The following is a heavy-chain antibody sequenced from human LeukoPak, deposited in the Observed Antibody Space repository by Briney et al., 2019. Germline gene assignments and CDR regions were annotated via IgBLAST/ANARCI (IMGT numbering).Heavy chain of an antibody. CDR2: ISSNGGST. CDR3: AKGIELWLTYFDH. CDR1: GFTFSSYT. V-gene: IGHV3-64*04. Sequence: GGSLRLSCSASGFTFSSYTMHWVRQAPGKGLEHVSAISSNGGSTYYADSVKGRFTISRDNSKNTLSLQMNSLRAEDTAVYYCAKGIELWLTYFDHWGQGTLVTASS. D-gene: IGHD5-18*01. J-gene: IGHJ4*02.